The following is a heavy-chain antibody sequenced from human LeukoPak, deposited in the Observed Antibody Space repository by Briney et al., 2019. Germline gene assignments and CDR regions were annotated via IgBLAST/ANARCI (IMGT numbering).Heavy chain of an antibody. Sequence: SVKVSCKASVGTFSSYTISWVRQAPGQGLEWMGRIIPILGEPDYAQKFQGRGTITADMSTSTAYMELSSLRSEDTAVYYCARKGGLGTYGIFDYWGQGTLVTVSS. CDR2: IIPILGEP. D-gene: IGHD3-10*01. V-gene: IGHV1-69*02. J-gene: IGHJ4*02. CDR1: VGTFSSYT. CDR3: ARKGGLGTYGIFDY.